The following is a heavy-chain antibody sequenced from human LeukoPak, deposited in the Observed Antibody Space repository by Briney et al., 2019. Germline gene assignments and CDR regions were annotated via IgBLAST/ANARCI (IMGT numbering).Heavy chain of an antibody. CDR1: GFTFSSYA. CDR2: ISGSGGST. CDR3: AKSLGYSSGWFDY. Sequence: GGSLRLSCAASGFTFSSYAMSWARQAPGKGLEWVSAISGSGGSTYYADSVKGRFTISRDNSKNTLYLQMNSLRAEDTAVYYCAKSLGYSSGWFDYWGQGTLVTVSS. J-gene: IGHJ4*02. V-gene: IGHV3-23*01. D-gene: IGHD6-19*01.